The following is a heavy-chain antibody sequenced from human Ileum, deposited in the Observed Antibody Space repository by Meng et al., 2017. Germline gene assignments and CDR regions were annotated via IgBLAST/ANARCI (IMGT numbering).Heavy chain of an antibody. CDR3: ARDEIRAGAFDI. V-gene: IGHV3-72*01. Sequence: GESLKISCAASGFTFSDHYMDWVRQAPGKGLEWVGGTRNKANSYTTEYAASVKGRFTISRDDSKNSLYLQMNSLKTEDTAVYYCARDEIRAGAFDIWGQGTMVTVSS. D-gene: IGHD3-10*01. CDR2: TRNKANSYTT. CDR1: GFTFSDHY. J-gene: IGHJ3*02.